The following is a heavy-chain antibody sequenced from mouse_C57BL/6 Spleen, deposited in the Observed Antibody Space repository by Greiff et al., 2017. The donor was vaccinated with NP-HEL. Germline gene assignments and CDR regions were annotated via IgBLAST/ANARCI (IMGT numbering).Heavy chain of an antibody. D-gene: IGHD3-2*01. CDR2: ISSGSSTI. V-gene: IGHV5-17*01. Sequence: EVQRVEPGGGLVKPGGSLKLSCAASGFTFSDYGLHWVRQAPEKGLEWVAYISSGSSTIYYADTVKGRFTITRDNAKNTLFLQMTSLRSEDTAMYYCAGGEKTGGAYWGQGTLVTVSA. J-gene: IGHJ3*01. CDR3: AGGEKTGGAY. CDR1: GFTFSDYG.